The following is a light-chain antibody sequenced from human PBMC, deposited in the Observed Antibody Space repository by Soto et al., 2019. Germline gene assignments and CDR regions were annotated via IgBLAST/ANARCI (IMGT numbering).Light chain of an antibody. Sequence: EIVLTQSPGTVSLSPGEGASLSCRASQSVSSNQIAWYQQRPGQTPRLLMYGTSSRAPGIPDRFSGSGSATGFTLTIRRLEPEDFAVYYCQHYDNTPTFGGETKVEI. J-gene: IGKJ4*01. V-gene: IGKV3-20*01. CDR3: QHYDNTPT. CDR2: GTS. CDR1: QSVSSNQ.